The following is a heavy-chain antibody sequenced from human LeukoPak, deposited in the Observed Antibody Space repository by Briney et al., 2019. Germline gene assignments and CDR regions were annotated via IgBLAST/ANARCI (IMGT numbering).Heavy chain of an antibody. J-gene: IGHJ4*02. D-gene: IGHD1-26*01. CDR2: LNPNSGGT. CDR1: GYTFTGYY. V-gene: IGHV1-2*02. CDR3: ARVLRGSYHTLHFDY. Sequence: GASVKVSCKASGYTFTGYYTHWVRQAPGQGLEWVGWLNPNSGGTNYAQKFQGRVTMTRDTSISTAYMELSRLRSDDTAVYYCARVLRGSYHTLHFDYWGQGTLVTVSS.